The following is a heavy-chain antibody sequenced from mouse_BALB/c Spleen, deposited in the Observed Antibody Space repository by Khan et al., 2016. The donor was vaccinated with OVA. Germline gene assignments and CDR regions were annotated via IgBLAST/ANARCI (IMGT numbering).Heavy chain of an antibody. D-gene: IGHD1-1*01. Sequence: VQLKQSGAELAKPGASVKMSCKASGYTFINYWILWVKQRPGQGLEWIGYINPSTAYTEYNQNFKDKATLTADISSRTAYMQLSSLTSEDSAVYYCARRGLRWDFDYWGQGTTLTVSS. CDR3: ARRGLRWDFDY. CDR2: INPSTAYT. J-gene: IGHJ2*01. CDR1: GYTFINYW. V-gene: IGHV1-7*01.